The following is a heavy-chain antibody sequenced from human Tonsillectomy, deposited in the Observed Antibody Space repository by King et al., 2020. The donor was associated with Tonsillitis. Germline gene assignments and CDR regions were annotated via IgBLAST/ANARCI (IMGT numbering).Heavy chain of an antibody. J-gene: IGHJ6*02. D-gene: IGHD6-19*01. CDR3: AGGGGSSGTLYSYYGMDV. Sequence: VQLVESGGEVKKPGTSVKVSCKASGYTFTGYYIDWVRQAPGQGLEWMGWINPNSGGTNYAQKFQGRVTMTRDTSISTAYVELSRLRSDDTAVYYCAGGGGSSGTLYSYYGMDVWGRGTTVTVSS. V-gene: IGHV1-2*02. CDR1: GYTFTGYY. CDR2: INPNSGGT.